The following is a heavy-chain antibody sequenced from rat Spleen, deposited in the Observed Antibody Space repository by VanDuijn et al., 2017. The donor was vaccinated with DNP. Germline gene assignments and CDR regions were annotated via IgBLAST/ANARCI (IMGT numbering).Heavy chain of an antibody. D-gene: IGHD1-12*02. CDR3: AKGNDGWDY. J-gene: IGHJ2*01. V-gene: IGHV5S23*01. CDR1: GFIFSNYY. CDR2: ISISGSKT. Sequence: EVQLVESGGGLVQSGRSLKVSCAASGFIFSNYYMAWVRQAPKGGLEWVATISISGSKTSYSDSVKGRFTISRDNAENTVYLQMNSLRSEDTATYYCAKGNDGWDYWGQGVMVTVSS.